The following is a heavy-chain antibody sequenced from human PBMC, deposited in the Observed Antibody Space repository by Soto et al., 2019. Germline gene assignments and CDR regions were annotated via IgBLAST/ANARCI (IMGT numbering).Heavy chain of an antibody. V-gene: IGHV3-64D*08. CDR1: GFSFSSNA. CDR2: ISNNGGTT. CDR3: VRSSRRDITASRGMDV. Sequence: EVQPVESGGGLVQPGGSLRLSCSASGFSFSSNAMHWVRQAPGKGLEYVSGISNNGGTTYHADSVKDRFFISRDSPKNTLYLQLNSLRTEDTAVYYCVRSSRRDITASRGMDVWGQGTTVTVSS. J-gene: IGHJ6*02. D-gene: IGHD3-3*01.